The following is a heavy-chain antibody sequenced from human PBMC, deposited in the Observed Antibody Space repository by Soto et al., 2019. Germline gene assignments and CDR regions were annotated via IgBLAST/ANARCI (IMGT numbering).Heavy chain of an antibody. CDR3: ARDSKVVILEWLSRTQYNWFAP. J-gene: IGHJ5*02. D-gene: IGHD3-3*01. CDR2: ISAYSGNT. CDR1: GSTFTSYG. Sequence: QVQLVQSGAEVKKPGASVKVSCKASGSTFTSYGISWVRQAPGQGLEWLGWISAYSGNTNYAQKLQGRVTMTTDPSTSTAYMELRSLSSDDTAVYYCARDSKVVILEWLSRTQYNWFAPWGQGTLVTVSS. V-gene: IGHV1-18*01.